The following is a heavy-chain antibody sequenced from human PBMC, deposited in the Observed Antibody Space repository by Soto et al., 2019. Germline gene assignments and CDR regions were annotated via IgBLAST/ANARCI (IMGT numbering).Heavy chain of an antibody. D-gene: IGHD1-20*01. Sequence: ASVKVSCKASGYTFSGYYMHWVRQAPGQGLEWMGWINPNTDVTNYAQRFQGRVAMTRDTSITTAYMELSRLRSDDTAVYYCARDLWGNWNHIDAFDIWGPGTTVTVSS. CDR3: ARDLWGNWNHIDAFDI. CDR1: GYTFSGYY. J-gene: IGHJ3*02. V-gene: IGHV1-2*02. CDR2: INPNTDVT.